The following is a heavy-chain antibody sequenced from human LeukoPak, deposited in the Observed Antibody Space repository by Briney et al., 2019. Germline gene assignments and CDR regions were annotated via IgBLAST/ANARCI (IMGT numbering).Heavy chain of an antibody. D-gene: IGHD3-9*01. CDR3: ATYYDILSGYTFDY. J-gene: IGHJ4*02. Sequence: SETLSLTCTVSGGSIGRSNWRSWVRQPPRKGLEWIGEIHDTGSTNYNPPLKSRVTMSLDKSKNQFSLNLNSVTAADTAVYYCATYYDILSGYTFDYWGQGTLVAVSS. CDR1: GGSIGRSNW. V-gene: IGHV4-4*02. CDR2: IHDTGST.